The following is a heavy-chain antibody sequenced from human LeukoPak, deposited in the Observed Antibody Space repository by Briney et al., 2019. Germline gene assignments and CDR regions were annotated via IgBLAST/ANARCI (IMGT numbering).Heavy chain of an antibody. CDR3: VRPNTKAQGYYFDY. Sequence: ASVKVSCKASGYTFISYGVSWVRQAPGHGLEWMGYISTYGGCPNYAQKLHGTVTVTPDTSTSPDYMELRSVRSDDTAVYYCVRPNTKAQGYYFDYWGQGALVTVSS. V-gene: IGHV1-18*01. D-gene: IGHD1-1*01. CDR2: ISTYGGCP. CDR1: GYTFISYG. J-gene: IGHJ4*02.